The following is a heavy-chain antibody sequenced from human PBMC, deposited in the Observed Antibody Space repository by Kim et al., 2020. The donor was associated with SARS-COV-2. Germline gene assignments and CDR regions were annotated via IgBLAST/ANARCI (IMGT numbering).Heavy chain of an antibody. CDR1: GYTLTELS. CDR3: ATWLRGPDAFDI. J-gene: IGHJ3*02. CDR2: FDPEDGET. Sequence: ASVKVSCKVSGYTLTELSMHWVRQAPGKGLEWMGGFDPEDGETIYAQKFQGRVTMTEDTSTDTAYMELGSLRSEDTAVYYCATWLRGPDAFDIWGQGTMVTVSS. V-gene: IGHV1-24*01. D-gene: IGHD6-19*01.